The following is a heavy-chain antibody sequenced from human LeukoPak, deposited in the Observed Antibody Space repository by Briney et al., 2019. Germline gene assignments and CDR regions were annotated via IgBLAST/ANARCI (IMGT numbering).Heavy chain of an antibody. J-gene: IGHJ4*02. D-gene: IGHD3-9*01. CDR1: GGTFSSYA. CDR2: IIPILGIA. V-gene: IGHV1-69*04. Sequence: SVKASCKASGGTFSSYAISWVRQAPGQGLEWMGRIIPILGIANYAQKFQGRVTITADKSTSTAYMELSSLRSEDTAVYYCARGWDYDILTGYYFSLSFDYWGQGTLVTVSS. CDR3: ARGWDYDILTGYYFSLSFDY.